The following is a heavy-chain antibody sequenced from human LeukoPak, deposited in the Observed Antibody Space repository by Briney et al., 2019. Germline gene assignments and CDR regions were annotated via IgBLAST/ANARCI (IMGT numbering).Heavy chain of an antibody. Sequence: SETLSLTCTVSGGSISSYYWCLIRQPPGKGLEWIGSIYHSGSTYYNPSLKSRVTISVDTSKNQFSLKLSSVTAADTAVYYCARPRIDCSSTSCWTFVYWGQGTLVTVSS. J-gene: IGHJ4*02. V-gene: IGHV4-38-2*02. CDR2: IYHSGST. CDR1: GGSISSYY. CDR3: ARPRIDCSSTSCWTFVY. D-gene: IGHD2-2*01.